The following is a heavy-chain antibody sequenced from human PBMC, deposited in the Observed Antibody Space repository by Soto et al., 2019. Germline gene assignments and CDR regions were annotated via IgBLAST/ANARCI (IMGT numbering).Heavy chain of an antibody. CDR3: ARESEIRRSYAFDI. CDR2: IYYSGST. CDR1: GGSISSGGYY. V-gene: IGHV4-31*03. Sequence: QVQLQESGPGLVKPSQTLSLTCTVSGGSISSGGYYWSWIRQHPGKGLEWIGYIYYSGSTYYNPSLRSRVTISVDTSKNQFSLKLSSVTAADTAVYYCARESEIRRSYAFDIWGQGTMVTVSS. J-gene: IGHJ3*02.